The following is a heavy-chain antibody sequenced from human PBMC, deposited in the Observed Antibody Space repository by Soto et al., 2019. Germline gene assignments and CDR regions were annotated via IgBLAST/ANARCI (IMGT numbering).Heavy chain of an antibody. Sequence: EVQLLESGGGLVQPGGSLRLSCGASGFTFSSYAMSWVRQAPGKAPEWVSGISANGGRTDYADFVRGRFTMSRDNSKNTVYLQMNSLRAEDTAVYYCAQDPRISGIDYWGQGTLVTVSS. V-gene: IGHV3-23*01. CDR2: ISANGGRT. CDR1: GFTFSSYA. J-gene: IGHJ4*02. CDR3: AQDPRISGIDY. D-gene: IGHD1-20*01.